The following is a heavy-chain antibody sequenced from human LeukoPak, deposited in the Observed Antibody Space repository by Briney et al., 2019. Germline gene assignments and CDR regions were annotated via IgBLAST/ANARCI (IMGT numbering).Heavy chain of an antibody. CDR2: IYYSGST. CDR3: ARVSGAGYDGRGVFDY. D-gene: IGHD2-8*02. Sequence: SETLSLTCAVYGGSFSGYYWSWIRQPPGKGLEWIGYIYYSGSTNYNPSLKSRVTISVDTSKNQFSLKLSSVTAADTAVYYCARVSGAGYDGRGVFDYWGQGTLVTVSS. CDR1: GGSFSGYY. V-gene: IGHV4-59*01. J-gene: IGHJ4*02.